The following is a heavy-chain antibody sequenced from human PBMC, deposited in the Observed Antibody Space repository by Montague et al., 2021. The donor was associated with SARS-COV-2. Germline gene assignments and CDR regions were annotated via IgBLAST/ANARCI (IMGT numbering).Heavy chain of an antibody. CDR1: GGSISSYF. CDR2: IHYSGST. J-gene: IGHJ5*02. V-gene: IGHV4-59*13. Sequence: SETLSLTCTVSGGSISSYFWSWIRQPPGKGLEWIGYIHYSGSTNYNPSLKSRVTISVDTSKNQFSLKLRSVTAADTAVYYCARDGDSSSWYWFGPWGQGTLVTVSS. D-gene: IGHD6-13*01. CDR3: ARDGDSSSWYWFGP.